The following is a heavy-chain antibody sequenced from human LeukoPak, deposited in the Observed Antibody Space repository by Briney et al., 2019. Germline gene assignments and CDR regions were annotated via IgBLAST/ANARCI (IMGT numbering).Heavy chain of an antibody. CDR2: IYHDGNT. J-gene: IGHJ4*02. Sequence: PSETLSLSCTVSGFSISSGYYWGWIRQPPGKGLEWIGSIYHDGNTYSSPSLKSRVTISVDTSKNQFSLRLSSVTAADTAVYYCARVSLAGCTSTSCSTYYVDCWGQGTLVPVSS. D-gene: IGHD2-2*02. CDR3: ARVSLAGCTSTSCSTYYVDC. CDR1: GFSISSGYY. V-gene: IGHV4-38-2*02.